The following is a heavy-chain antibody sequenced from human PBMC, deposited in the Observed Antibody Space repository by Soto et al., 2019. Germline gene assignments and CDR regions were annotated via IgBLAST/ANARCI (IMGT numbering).Heavy chain of an antibody. Sequence: GRSQRLSWEAACFTFTNACINCVRQAPGKGLEWVGRVKRDSDGGTTDYAAPVKGRFTISRDDSKNTVYLQMNSLKTEDTAVYYCATEGHSSGWGWWAYWGQGTLVTVSS. J-gene: IGHJ4*02. CDR3: ATEGHSSGWGWWAY. D-gene: IGHD6-19*01. V-gene: IGHV3-15*07. CDR2: VKRDSDGGTT. CDR1: CFTFTNAC.